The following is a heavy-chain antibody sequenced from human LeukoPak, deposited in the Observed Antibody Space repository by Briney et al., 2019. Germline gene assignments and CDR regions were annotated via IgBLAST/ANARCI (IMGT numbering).Heavy chain of an antibody. V-gene: IGHV1-46*01. D-gene: IGHD3-22*01. CDR1: GYTFINYY. CDR3: ARDLGGVDRNTMIVIVRNFFDM. CDR2: INPSGGST. Sequence: ASVKVSCKASGYTFINYYMHWVRQAPGQGLEYMGFINPSGGSTAYAQKFQGRVTMTRDMSTSTVYMELSSLRKEDTAVYYCARDLGGVDRNTMIVIVRNFFDMWGQGTMVTVSS. J-gene: IGHJ3*02.